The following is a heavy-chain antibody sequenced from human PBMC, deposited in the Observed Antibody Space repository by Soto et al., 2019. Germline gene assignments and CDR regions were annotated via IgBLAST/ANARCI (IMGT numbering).Heavy chain of an antibody. CDR2: LSGSGSST. Sequence: GGSLRLSCAASGFIFSDYAMSWVRQAPGKGLEWVSALSGSGSSTYYADSVKGRFTISRDNLKNTVSLQMNNLTDEDTAVYYCAKGGVTRSYYYAMDVWGQGTTVTVSS. V-gene: IGHV3-23*01. CDR3: AKGGVTRSYYYAMDV. CDR1: GFIFSDYA. J-gene: IGHJ6*02.